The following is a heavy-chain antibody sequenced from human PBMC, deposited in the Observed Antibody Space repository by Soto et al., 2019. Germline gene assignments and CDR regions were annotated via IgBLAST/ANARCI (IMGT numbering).Heavy chain of an antibody. V-gene: IGHV1-2*02. CDR3: GRGRSGQIVVFY. CDR2: IGPESGAT. J-gene: IGHJ4*02. Sequence: GASVKVSCKASGYTFTGHYIHWVRQAPEQGPEWMGEIGPESGATSYAQRFQGRVTMTRDMSITTVYMELNNLSPDDTAVYYCGRGRSGQIVVFYWGQGTPVTVS. D-gene: IGHD1-26*01. CDR1: GYTFTGHY.